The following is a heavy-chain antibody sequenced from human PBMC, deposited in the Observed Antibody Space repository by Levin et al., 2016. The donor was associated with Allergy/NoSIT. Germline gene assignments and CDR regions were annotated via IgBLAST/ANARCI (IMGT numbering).Heavy chain of an antibody. V-gene: IGHV3-66*02. D-gene: IGHD6-13*01. CDR3: ASSENQQLVLDY. Sequence: VRQMPGKGLEWVSVIYSGGSTYYADSVKGRFTISRDNSKNTLYLQMNSLRAEDTAVYYCASSENQQLVLDYWGQGTLVTVSS. J-gene: IGHJ4*02. CDR2: IYSGGST.